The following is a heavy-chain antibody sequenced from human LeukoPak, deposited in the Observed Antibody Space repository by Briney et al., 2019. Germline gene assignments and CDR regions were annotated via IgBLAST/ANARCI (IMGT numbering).Heavy chain of an antibody. V-gene: IGHV3-48*01. J-gene: IGHJ6*03. D-gene: IGHD3-10*01. CDR3: AKGRDYYIDV. CDR1: GFTFSSHA. Sequence: GGSLRLSCAASGFTFSSHAMNWVRQAPGKGLEWISSISTDSLTIKYADFLSGQFTISRDNSKNTLYLQMNSLRTEDTAVYYCAKGRDYYIDVWGKGSTVTVSS. CDR2: ISTDSLTI.